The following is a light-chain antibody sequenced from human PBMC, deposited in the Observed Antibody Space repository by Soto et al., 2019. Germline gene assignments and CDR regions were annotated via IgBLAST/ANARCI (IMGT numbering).Light chain of an antibody. J-gene: IGLJ2*01. CDR2: EVS. CDR3: SSYAGSINFVV. V-gene: IGLV2-8*01. Sequence: QSALTQPASVSGSPGQSITISCTGTSSDVGGYNYVSWYQQHPGKAPKLMIYEVSNRPSGVPDRFSGSKSGNTASLTVSGLQAEDEADYYCSSYAGSINFVVLGGGTKVTVL. CDR1: SSDVGGYNY.